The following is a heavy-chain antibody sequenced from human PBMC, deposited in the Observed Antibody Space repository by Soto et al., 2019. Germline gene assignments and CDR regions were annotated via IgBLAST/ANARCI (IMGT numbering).Heavy chain of an antibody. D-gene: IGHD3-22*01. V-gene: IGHV1-69*02. CDR1: GGTVSSYT. Sequence: QVQLVQSGAEVKKPGSSVKVSCKASGGTVSSYTISWVRQAPGQGLEWMGRIIPILGIANYAQKFQGRVTITADNSTSTAYMELSSLRSEDTAVYYCASRYDSSDYWGQGTLVTVSS. CDR2: IIPILGIA. CDR3: ASRYDSSDY. J-gene: IGHJ4*02.